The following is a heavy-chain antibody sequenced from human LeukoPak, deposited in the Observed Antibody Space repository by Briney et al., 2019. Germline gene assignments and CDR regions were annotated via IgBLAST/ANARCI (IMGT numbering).Heavy chain of an antibody. CDR2: IYWNDDR. CDR1: VFSLRNGEAG. Sequence: SGPTLVNPTQTLTLTCSFSVFSLRNGEAGVAWIRQPPGKALEWLALIYWNDDRRYNPSLRSRLTITKDSSKNQVVLTMTNMDPVDTDTYFCALNPFDVNPTWGTNNYFDPWGQGTLVTVSS. J-gene: IGHJ5*02. CDR3: ALNPFDVNPTWGTNNYFDP. D-gene: IGHD1/OR15-1a*01. V-gene: IGHV2-5*01.